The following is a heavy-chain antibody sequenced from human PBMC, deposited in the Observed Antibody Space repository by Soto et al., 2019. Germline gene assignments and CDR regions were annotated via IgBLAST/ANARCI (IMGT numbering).Heavy chain of an antibody. V-gene: IGHV3-23*01. D-gene: IGHD6-19*01. J-gene: IGHJ4*02. Sequence: GSLRLSCAASGFTFSSHAMGWLRQAPGAGPGWVAFVDGSGGDTSYADSVKGRFTISRDNSDNSLFLHMNSLRAEDTGRYFCALYSSGWADYFDYWGQGTLVTVSS. CDR1: GFTFSSHA. CDR3: ALYSSGWADYFDY. CDR2: VDGSGGDT.